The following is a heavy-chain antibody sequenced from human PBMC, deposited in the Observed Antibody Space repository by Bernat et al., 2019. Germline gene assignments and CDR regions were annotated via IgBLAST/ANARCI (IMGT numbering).Heavy chain of an antibody. CDR3: TRESPGGGWNEGHDS. J-gene: IGHJ4*02. CDR2: IYRDGTT. Sequence: EVQLVESGGGLVQPGGSLRLSCAASGFTVSSHYMSWVRQAPGKGLRWVSVIYRDGTTFYADSVKGRFSISRDNFKNTLYLQMNRLRAEDTAVYYCTRESPGGGWNEGHDSWGQGTLVTVSS. CDR1: GFTVSSHY. D-gene: IGHD1-1*01. V-gene: IGHV3-66*01.